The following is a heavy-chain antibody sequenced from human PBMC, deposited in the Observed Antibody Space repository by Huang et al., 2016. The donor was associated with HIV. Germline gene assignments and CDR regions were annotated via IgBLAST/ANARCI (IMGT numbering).Heavy chain of an antibody. J-gene: IGHJ4*02. CDR3: ARGPIHSLAWMLNFDY. V-gene: IGHV3-30*03. D-gene: IGHD5-12*01. Sequence: ESGGGVVQPGRSLRLSCAASGFTFSSYGMHWVRQAPGRGLEWVALGPHDENDKCYADSVRGRFTISRDNSKKRLYLQLNSLRAEDTAVYYCARGPIHSLAWMLNFDYWGQGALVTVSS. CDR1: GFTFSSYG. CDR2: GPHDENDK.